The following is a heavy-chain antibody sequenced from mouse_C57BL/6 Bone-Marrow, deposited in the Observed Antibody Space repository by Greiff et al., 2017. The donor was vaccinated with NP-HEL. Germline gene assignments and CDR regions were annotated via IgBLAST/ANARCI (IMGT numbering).Heavy chain of an antibody. J-gene: IGHJ4*01. V-gene: IGHV5-12*01. Sequence: EVMLVESGGGLVQPGGSLKLSCAASGFTFSDYYMYWVRQTPEKRLEWVAYISNGGGSNYYPDTVKGRFTISRDNAKNTLYLHMSRLKSEDTAMYYCARASNWDYAMDYWGQGTSVTVSS. CDR2: ISNGGGSN. D-gene: IGHD4-1*01. CDR1: GFTFSDYY. CDR3: ARASNWDYAMDY.